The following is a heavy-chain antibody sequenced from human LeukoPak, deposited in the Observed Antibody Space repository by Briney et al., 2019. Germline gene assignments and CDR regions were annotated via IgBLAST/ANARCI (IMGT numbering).Heavy chain of an antibody. V-gene: IGHV1-8*01. CDR2: MNPNSGNT. CDR3: ASLHLSGYDDYGMDV. J-gene: IGHJ6*02. CDR1: GYTFTSYD. Sequence: ASVKVSCKASGYTFTSYDINCVRHATGQGLEWMGWMNPNSGNTGYAQKFQGRVTMTRNTSISTAYMELSSLRSEDTAVYYCASLHLSGYDDYGMDVWGQGTTVTVSS. D-gene: IGHD5-12*01.